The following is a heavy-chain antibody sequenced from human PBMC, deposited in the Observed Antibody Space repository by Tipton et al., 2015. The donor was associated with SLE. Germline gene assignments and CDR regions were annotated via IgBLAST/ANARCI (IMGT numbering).Heavy chain of an antibody. V-gene: IGHV4-59*07. CDR2: IYYSGST. Sequence: TLSLTCTVSGGSISSYYWSWIRQPPGKGLEWIGYIYYSGSTNYNPSLKSRVTISVDTSKNQFSLKLSSVTAADTAVYYCARSKLTTVTQSDAFDIWGQGTMVTVSS. D-gene: IGHD4-17*01. J-gene: IGHJ3*02. CDR3: ARSKLTTVTQSDAFDI. CDR1: GGSISSYY.